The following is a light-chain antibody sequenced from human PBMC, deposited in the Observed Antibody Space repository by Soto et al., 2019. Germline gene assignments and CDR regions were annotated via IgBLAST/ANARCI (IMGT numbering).Light chain of an antibody. J-gene: IGKJ3*01. CDR3: QKYSSVPV. CDR1: QGIRNF. CDR2: AAS. V-gene: IGKV1-27*01. Sequence: DIPMTQSPTSLYASVGDRVTITCRASQGIRNFVAWYQQKPGKAPKLLIYAASILQSGVPSRFSGSGSGTVVTLTINSLQPEYVATYSFQKYSSVPVFGPGTKVEIK.